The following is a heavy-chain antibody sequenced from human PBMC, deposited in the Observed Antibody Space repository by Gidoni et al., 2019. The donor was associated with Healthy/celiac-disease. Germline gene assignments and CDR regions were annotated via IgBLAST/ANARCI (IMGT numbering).Heavy chain of an antibody. V-gene: IGHV1-69*01. CDR3: ARERIVVVPAAIFEYYYYGMDV. D-gene: IGHD2-2*01. Sequence: QVQLVQSGAEVKKPGSSVKVSCKASGGTFSSYAISWVRQAPGQGLEWMGGIIPIFGTANYAQKFQGRVTITADESTSTAYMELSSLRSEDTAVYYCARERIVVVPAAIFEYYYYGMDVWGQGTTVTVSS. CDR1: GGTFSSYA. CDR2: IIPIFGTA. J-gene: IGHJ6*02.